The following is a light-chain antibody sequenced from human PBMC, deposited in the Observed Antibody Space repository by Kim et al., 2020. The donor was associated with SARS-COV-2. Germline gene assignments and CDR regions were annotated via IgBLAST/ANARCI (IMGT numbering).Light chain of an antibody. CDR1: QSLLYSSNNKNY. CDR2: WAS. J-gene: IGKJ2*01. CDR3: QQYYSTPRT. Sequence: DIVMTQSPDSLAVSLGERTTINCKSSQSLLYSSNNKNYLAWYQQKPGQSPKLLIYWASTRESGVPDRFSGSGSGTDFTLTISSLQAEDVAVYYCQQYYSTPRTFGQGTKLEI. V-gene: IGKV4-1*01.